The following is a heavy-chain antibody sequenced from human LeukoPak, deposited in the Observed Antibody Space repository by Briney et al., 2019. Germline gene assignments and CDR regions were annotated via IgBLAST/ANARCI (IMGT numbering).Heavy chain of an antibody. V-gene: IGHV4-61*02. D-gene: IGHD6-19*01. J-gene: IGHJ5*02. CDR3: ARAVAGSRRWFDP. CDR2: ICTSGST. CDR1: GGSISSGSYY. Sequence: SETLSLTCTVSGGSISSGSYYWSWIRQPAGKGLEWIGRICTSGSTNYNPSLKSRVTISVDTSKNQFSLKLSSVTAADTAVYYCARAVAGSRRWFDPWGQRTLVTVSS.